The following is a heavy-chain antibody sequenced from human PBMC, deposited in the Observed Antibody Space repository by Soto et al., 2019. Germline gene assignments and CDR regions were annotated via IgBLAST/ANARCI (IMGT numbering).Heavy chain of an antibody. V-gene: IGHV6-1*01. CDR3: AISYGGNPDAFDI. CDR1: GDSVSSNSVA. CDR2: TYYRSKWYN. Sequence: QTLSLTCAISGDSVSSNSVAWNWIKQSPSRGLEWLGRTYYRSKWYNDYAVSVKSRITINPDTSKNQFSLQLNSVTPEDTAVYYCAISYGGNPDAFDIWGQGTMVTVSS. D-gene: IGHD4-17*01. J-gene: IGHJ3*02.